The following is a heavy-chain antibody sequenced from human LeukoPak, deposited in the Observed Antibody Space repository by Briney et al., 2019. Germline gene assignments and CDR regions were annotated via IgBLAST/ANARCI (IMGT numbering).Heavy chain of an antibody. D-gene: IGHD4-11*01. V-gene: IGHV3-7*01. CDR2: IKQDGSEE. Sequence: GGSLRLSCAASGFTFSSYWMSWVRQAPGKGREWVANIKQDGSEEYYVDSVKGRFTISRDNAKNSLYLQVNSLRAEDTAVYYCARYGDYNRYDYWGQGTLVTVSS. CDR1: GFTFSSYW. CDR3: ARYGDYNRYDY. J-gene: IGHJ4*02.